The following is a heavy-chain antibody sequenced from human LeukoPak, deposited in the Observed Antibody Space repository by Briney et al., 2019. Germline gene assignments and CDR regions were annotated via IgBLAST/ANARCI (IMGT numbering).Heavy chain of an antibody. D-gene: IGHD3-10*01. V-gene: IGHV3-23*01. CDR3: AKVPPMVRGVISLYYFDY. CDR2: ISGSGGST. J-gene: IGHJ4*02. CDR1: GFTFSSYA. Sequence: GGSLRLSCAASGFTFSSYAMSWVRQAPGKGLEWVSAISGSGGSTDYADSVKGRFTISRDNSKNTLYLQMNSLRAEDTAVYYCAKVPPMVRGVISLYYFDYWGQGTLVTVSS.